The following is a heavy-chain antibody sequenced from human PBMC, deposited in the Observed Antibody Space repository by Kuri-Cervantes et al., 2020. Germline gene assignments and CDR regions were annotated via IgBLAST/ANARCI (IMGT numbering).Heavy chain of an antibody. J-gene: IGHJ4*02. CDR2: ISNTGDNT. Sequence: GESLKISCVASGFTFSSYGMHWVRQAPGKGLEWISVISNTGDNTYYADSVKGRFTISRDNSKNTLYLRTDNLRAEDTAVYYCAKVPWIRGVAPIESWGQGNMVTVSS. CDR3: AKVPWIRGVAPIES. V-gene: IGHV3-23*01. CDR1: GFTFSSYG. D-gene: IGHD3-10*01.